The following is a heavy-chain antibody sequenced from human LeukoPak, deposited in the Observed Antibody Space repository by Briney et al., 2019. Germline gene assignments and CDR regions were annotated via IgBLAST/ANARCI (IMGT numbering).Heavy chain of an antibody. CDR1: GFTFSSYG. Sequence: PGGSLRLSCAASGFTFSSYGMHWVRQAPGKGLEWVSLISGDGGSTYYADSVKGRFTISRDNSKNSLYLQMNSLRTEDTGLYYCAPVAAAGPNVGYWGQGTLVTVSS. CDR3: APVAAAGPNVGY. V-gene: IGHV3-43*02. D-gene: IGHD6-13*01. J-gene: IGHJ4*02. CDR2: ISGDGGST.